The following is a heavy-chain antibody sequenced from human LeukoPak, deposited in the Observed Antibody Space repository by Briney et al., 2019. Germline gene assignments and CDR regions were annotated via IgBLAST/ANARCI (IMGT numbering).Heavy chain of an antibody. D-gene: IGHD2-2*01. CDR2: IYYSGST. Sequence: KPSETLSPTCTVSGGSISSYYWSGIGQPPAKGLDWIGYIYYSGSTNYNPSLKRRVTISVDTSKNHFSLTLSSVAATDTAVYYCARAPDWSRQYWGYFDYWGQGTLVTVSS. J-gene: IGHJ4*02. CDR3: ARAPDWSRQYWGYFDY. CDR1: GGSISSYY. V-gene: IGHV4-59*01.